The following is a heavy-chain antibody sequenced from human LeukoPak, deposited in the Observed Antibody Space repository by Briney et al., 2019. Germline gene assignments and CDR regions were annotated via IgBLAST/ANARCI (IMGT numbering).Heavy chain of an antibody. CDR3: ARNFKPWDYYYYMDV. D-gene: IGHD3-16*01. V-gene: IGHV1-2*02. J-gene: IGHJ6*03. CDR2: INPNSGGT. Sequence: GASVKVSCKASGYTFTGYYMHWVRQAPGQGLEWMGWINPNSGGTNYAQKFQGRVTMTRDTSISTAYMELSRLRSDDTAVYYCARNFKPWDYYYYMDVWGKGTTVTVSS. CDR1: GYTFTGYY.